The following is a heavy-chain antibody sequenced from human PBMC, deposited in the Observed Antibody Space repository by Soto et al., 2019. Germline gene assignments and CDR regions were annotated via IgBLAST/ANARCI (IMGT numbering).Heavy chain of an antibody. D-gene: IGHD6-19*01. CDR2: ISGGGSGT. Sequence: EVQLLESGGNLVQPGGSLRLSCAASGFIFINYAMTWVRQAPGKGLEWISAISGGGSGTYYADSIKGRFTISRDNSKNTLYLQMNSLRAEDTAVYYCVKGIAVASDFDYWGQGTLVTVSS. CDR3: VKGIAVASDFDY. CDR1: GFIFINYA. J-gene: IGHJ4*02. V-gene: IGHV3-23*01.